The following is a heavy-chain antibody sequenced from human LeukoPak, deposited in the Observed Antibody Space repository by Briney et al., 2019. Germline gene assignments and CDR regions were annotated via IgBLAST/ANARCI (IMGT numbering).Heavy chain of an antibody. CDR1: GFTFSSYV. V-gene: IGHV3-23*01. CDR3: ARGPYYYDSSGYYYVPFDY. J-gene: IGHJ4*02. CDR2: ILGSGAST. Sequence: GSLRLSCAASGFTFSSYVMSWVRQAPGKGLEWVSIILGSGASTYYADSVKGRFTIPRDNSKNTLYLQMNSLRAEDTAVYYCARGPYYYDSSGYYYVPFDYWGQGTLVTVSS. D-gene: IGHD3-22*01.